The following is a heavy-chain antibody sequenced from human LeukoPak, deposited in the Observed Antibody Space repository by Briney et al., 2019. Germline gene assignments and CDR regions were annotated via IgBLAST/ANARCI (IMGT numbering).Heavy chain of an antibody. CDR2: ISSSGSTI. Sequence: GGSLRLSCAASGFTFSSYEMNWVRQAPGKGLEWVSYISSSGSTIYYADSVKGRFTISRDNAKNSLYLQMNSLRAEDTAVYYCASCYYGSGSYDWGQGTLVTVSS. J-gene: IGHJ4*02. CDR1: GFTFSSYE. D-gene: IGHD3-10*01. V-gene: IGHV3-48*03. CDR3: ASCYYGSGSYD.